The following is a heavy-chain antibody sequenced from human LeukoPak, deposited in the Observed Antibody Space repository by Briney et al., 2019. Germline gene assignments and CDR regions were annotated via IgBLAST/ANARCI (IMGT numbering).Heavy chain of an antibody. CDR3: ARGVVVAAPGI. CDR1: GGSISSGGYS. Sequence: SETLSLTCAVSGGSISSGGYSWSWIRQPPGKGLEWIGYIYHSGSTYYNPSLKSRVTISVDRSKNQFSLKLSSVTAADTAVYYCARGVVVAAPGIWGQGTMVTVSS. J-gene: IGHJ3*02. D-gene: IGHD2-15*01. V-gene: IGHV4-30-2*01. CDR2: IYHSGST.